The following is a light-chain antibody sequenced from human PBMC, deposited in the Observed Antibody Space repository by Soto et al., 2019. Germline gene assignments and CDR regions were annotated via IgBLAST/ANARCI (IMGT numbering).Light chain of an antibody. V-gene: IGLV1-40*01. CDR2: GAT. Sequence: QSVLTQPPSVSGAPGQRVTISCTGSSSNIGAGCDVHWYQQHPGTAPRLLIYGATHRPSGVPERFSGSRSGSSASLTITGLQAEDESFYHCQSYDSGLSGALFGGGTKVTVL. J-gene: IGLJ2*01. CDR3: QSYDSGLSGAL. CDR1: SSNIGAGCD.